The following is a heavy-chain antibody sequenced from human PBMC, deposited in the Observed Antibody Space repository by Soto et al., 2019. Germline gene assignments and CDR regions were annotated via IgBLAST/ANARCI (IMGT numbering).Heavy chain of an antibody. CDR2: IKQDESEK. Sequence: GGSLRLSCKASGFTFSSYWMSRVRQAKGKGQEWMANIKQDESEKYYVDTVKSRFTNSRDNAKISLYLQMNSLRAEDTAVYYCPRVGYFALPIPSFDCYYRMDVWGHVPPATVSS. J-gene: IGHJ6*02. V-gene: IGHV3-7*03. CDR1: GFTFSSYW. CDR3: PRVGYFALPIPSFDCYYRMDV. D-gene: IGHD3-22*01.